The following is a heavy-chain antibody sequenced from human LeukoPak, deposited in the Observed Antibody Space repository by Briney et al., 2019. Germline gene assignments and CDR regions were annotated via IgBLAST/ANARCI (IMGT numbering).Heavy chain of an antibody. Sequence: SGTLSLTCAVSGGSLSSSIWWSWVRPPPGKGLEWSGESYHSGSTYYNPYHKRRVTISVDTSKNQFSLKLSSVTAADTAVYYCARHVYESFDRAAAGLQYFDLWGRGTLVTVSS. CDR3: ARHVYESFDRAAAGLQYFDL. V-gene: IGHV4-4*02. D-gene: IGHD6-13*01. CDR2: SYHSGST. J-gene: IGHJ2*01. CDR1: GGSLSSSIW.